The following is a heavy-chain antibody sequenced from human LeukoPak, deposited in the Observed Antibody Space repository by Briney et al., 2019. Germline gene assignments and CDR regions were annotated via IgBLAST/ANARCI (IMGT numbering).Heavy chain of an antibody. J-gene: IGHJ3*01. Sequence: SETLSLTCTVSGDSIDRYYWNWIRQPAGKGLEWIGRIYTTGITNYSPSLASRVSMSVDTSKNQISLKLTSVTAADTAVYYCSRAHKYHFYDSSGAFDFWGRGKMVTVSS. CDR1: GDSIDRYY. CDR2: IYTTGIT. V-gene: IGHV4-4*07. D-gene: IGHD3-22*01. CDR3: SRAHKYHFYDSSGAFDF.